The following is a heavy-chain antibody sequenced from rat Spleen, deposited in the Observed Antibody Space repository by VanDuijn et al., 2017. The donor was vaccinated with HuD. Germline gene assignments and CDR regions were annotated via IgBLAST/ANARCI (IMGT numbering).Heavy chain of an antibody. CDR1: GFSLTSDG. D-gene: IGHD1-9*01. CDR3: TREGHTMDRATYWFAY. V-gene: IGHV2S12*01. Sequence: VQLVETGGSLVQPSQTLSLTCTVSGFSLTSDGVSWVRQPPGKGLEWIAAVSSGGNTYYDSTLKSRLSISRDTSKSQVFLKIYSLQTEDTAIYFCTREGHTMDRATYWFAYWGQGTLVTVSS. CDR2: VSSGGNT. J-gene: IGHJ3*01.